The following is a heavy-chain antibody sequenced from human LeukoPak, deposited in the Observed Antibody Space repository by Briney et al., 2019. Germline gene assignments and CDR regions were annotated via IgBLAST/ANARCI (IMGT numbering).Heavy chain of an antibody. CDR1: GGSISSGGYY. D-gene: IGHD3-3*01. CDR3: ASGAYYDFWSGYQAVDN. V-gene: IGHV4-31*03. J-gene: IGHJ4*02. Sequence: SETLSLTCTVSGGSISSGGYYWSWIRQHPGTGLEWIGYTYYSGSTYYNPSLKSRVTISVDTSKNQFSLKLSSVTAADTAVYYCASGAYYDFWSGYQAVDNWGQGTLVTVSS. CDR2: TYYSGST.